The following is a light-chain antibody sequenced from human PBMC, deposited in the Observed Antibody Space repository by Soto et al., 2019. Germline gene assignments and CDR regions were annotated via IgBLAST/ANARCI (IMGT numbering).Light chain of an antibody. V-gene: IGKV1-12*01. J-gene: IGKJ3*01. CDR3: QQANSIPLT. CDR1: QGISNW. CDR2: AAY. Sequence: DIQMTQSPSSVSASVGDTVTITCWASQGISNWLAWYQQKPWKAPRVLIYAAYSLESGVPSRFSGSRSAKDITLTISSLQPEDFETYSCQQANSIPLTFGPGTKVDIK.